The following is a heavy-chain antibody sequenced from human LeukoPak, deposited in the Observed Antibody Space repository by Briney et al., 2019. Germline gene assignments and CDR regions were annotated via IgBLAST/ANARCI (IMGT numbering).Heavy chain of an antibody. CDR3: ARYSYAEYYFDY. CDR1: GGSFSGYY. D-gene: IGHD5-18*01. CDR2: INHSGST. Sequence: SETLSLTCAVYGGSFSGYYWSWIRQPPGKGLEWIGEINHSGSTNYNPSLKSRVTISVDTSKNQFSLKLNSVTAADTAVYYCARYSYAEYYFDYWGQGTLVTVSS. V-gene: IGHV4-34*01. J-gene: IGHJ4*02.